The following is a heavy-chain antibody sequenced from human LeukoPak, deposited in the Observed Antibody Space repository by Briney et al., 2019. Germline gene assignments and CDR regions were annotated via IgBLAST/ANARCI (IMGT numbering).Heavy chain of an antibody. Sequence: GESLKISCKGSGYSFTSYWIGWVRQMPGKGLEWMGIIYPGDSDTRYSPSFQGQVTISADKSISTAYLQWSSLKASDTAMYYCARAPTYYYGSGSEPFDYWGQGTLVTVSS. CDR2: IYPGDSDT. D-gene: IGHD3-10*01. CDR1: GYSFTSYW. V-gene: IGHV5-51*01. J-gene: IGHJ4*02. CDR3: ARAPTYYYGSGSEPFDY.